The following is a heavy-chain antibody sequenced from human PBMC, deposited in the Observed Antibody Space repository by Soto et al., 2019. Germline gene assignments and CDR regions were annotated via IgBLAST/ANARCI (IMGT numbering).Heavy chain of an antibody. CDR2: IKQDGREK. CDR1: GFTFSSYW. CDR3: ARSARWGSGKSFGELFFY. J-gene: IGHJ4*02. D-gene: IGHD3-10*01. Sequence: GGSLRLYCAASGFTFSSYWMSWVRQAPGKGLEWVANIKQDGREKYYVDSVKGRFTISRDNAKNSLYLQMNSLRAEDTGVYYSARSARWGSGKSFGELFFYWGQGKLVTVS. V-gene: IGHV3-7*01.